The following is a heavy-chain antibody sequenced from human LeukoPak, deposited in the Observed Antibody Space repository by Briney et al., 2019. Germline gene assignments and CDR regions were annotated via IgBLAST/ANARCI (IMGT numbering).Heavy chain of an antibody. D-gene: IGHD2-15*01. CDR3: ARHHEYCSGGSCSGVWFDP. V-gene: IGHV5-51*01. Sequence: PGESLKISCKGSVYSFTSYWIGSLRQMPGKGLEWMGIIYPGDSDTRYSPSFQGQATISADKSISTAYLQWSSLKASDTAMYYCARHHEYCSGGSCSGVWFDPWRQGTLVTVSS. CDR2: IYPGDSDT. J-gene: IGHJ5*02. CDR1: VYSFTSYW.